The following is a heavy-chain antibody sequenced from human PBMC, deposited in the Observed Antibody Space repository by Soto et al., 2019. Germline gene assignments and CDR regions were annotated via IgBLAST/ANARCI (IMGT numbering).Heavy chain of an antibody. D-gene: IGHD2-2*01. CDR1: EYTFTDNY. CDR2: LNPNTGAT. J-gene: IGHJ4*02. V-gene: IGHV1-2*02. Sequence: ASVKVSCKTSEYTFTDNYIYWLRQAPGQGLEWMGWLNPNTGATDFAQRFQGRVTLTSDTSISTAYMELSRLTSDDTAVFYCARQSCSSTSCFYDYWGPGTLVTVSP. CDR3: ARQSCSSTSCFYDY.